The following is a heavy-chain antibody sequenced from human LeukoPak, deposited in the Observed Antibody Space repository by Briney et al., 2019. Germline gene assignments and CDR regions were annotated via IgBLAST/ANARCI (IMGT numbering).Heavy chain of an antibody. V-gene: IGHV1-69*01. CDR1: GGTFSSYA. CDR3: ARGSGYCSGGSCYWFDP. J-gene: IGHJ5*02. D-gene: IGHD2-15*01. Sequence: GASVKVSCKASGGTFSSYAISWVRQAPGQGLEWMGGIIPIFGTANYAQKFQGRVTITADESTSTAYMELSSLRSEDTAVYYCARGSGYCSGGSCYWFDPWGQGTLVTVSS. CDR2: IIPIFGTA.